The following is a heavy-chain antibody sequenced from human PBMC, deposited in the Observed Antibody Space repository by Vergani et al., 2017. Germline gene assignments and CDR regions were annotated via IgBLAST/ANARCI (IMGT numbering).Heavy chain of an antibody. CDR3: ARDPEQWGSYFDY. CDR1: GYTSTSYA. Sequence: QVQLVQSGAEVKKPGASVKVSCKASGYTSTSYAMHWVRQAPGQRLEWMGWINAGNGNTKYSQKFQGRVTITRDTSASTAYMELSSLRSEDTAVYYCARDPEQWGSYFDYWGQGTLVTVSS. V-gene: IGHV1-3*01. D-gene: IGHD3-16*01. J-gene: IGHJ4*02. CDR2: INAGNGNT.